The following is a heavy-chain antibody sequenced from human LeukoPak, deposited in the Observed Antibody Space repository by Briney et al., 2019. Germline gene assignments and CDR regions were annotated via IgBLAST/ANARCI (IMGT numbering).Heavy chain of an antibody. Sequence: GGSLRLSCAASGFTFSSYAMSWVRQAPGKGLEWVSGISFSGSSTYYADSVKGRFIISRDNSKNTRYLQLNSLRADDTVVYYCAKLGLGGNYYFDYGGQGTLVTVSS. CDR3: AKLGLGGNYYFDY. V-gene: IGHV3-23*01. CDR1: GFTFSSYA. J-gene: IGHJ4*02. D-gene: IGHD1-26*01. CDR2: ISFSGSST.